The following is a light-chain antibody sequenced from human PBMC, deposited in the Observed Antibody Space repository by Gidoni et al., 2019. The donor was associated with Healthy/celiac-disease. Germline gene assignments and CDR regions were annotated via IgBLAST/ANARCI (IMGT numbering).Light chain of an antibody. J-gene: IGKJ4*01. CDR2: GAS. V-gene: IGKV3-15*01. Sequence: EIVMTQSPATLSVSPGERATLSCRASQSVSSNLAWYQQKPGQAPRLLISGASTRATGIPARFSGSGSGTEFTLTISSLQSEDFAVYYCQQYNNWPWLTFGGGTKVEIK. CDR1: QSVSSN. CDR3: QQYNNWPWLT.